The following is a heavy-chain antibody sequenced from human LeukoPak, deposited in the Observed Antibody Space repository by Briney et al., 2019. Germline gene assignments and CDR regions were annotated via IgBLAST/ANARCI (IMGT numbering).Heavy chain of an antibody. V-gene: IGHV3-33*01. J-gene: IGHJ6*02. CDR2: IWYDGSNK. CDR1: GFTFSSYG. Sequence: GRSLRLSCAASGFTFSSYGMHWVRQAPGKGLEWVAVIWYDGSNKYYADSVKGRFTISRDNSKNTLYLQMNSLRAEDTAVYYCARRSGWDDYYYGMDVWGQGTTVTVSS. D-gene: IGHD6-19*01. CDR3: ARRSGWDDYYYGMDV.